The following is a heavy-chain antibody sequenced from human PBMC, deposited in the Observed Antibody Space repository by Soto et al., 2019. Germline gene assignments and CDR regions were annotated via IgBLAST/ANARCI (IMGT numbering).Heavy chain of an antibody. CDR2: INHSGST. Sequence: QVQLQQWGAGLLKPSETLSLTCAVYGGSFSGYYWSWIRQPPGKGLEWIGEINHSGSTNYNPSLKSRVTISVDPSKNQFSLKLSSVTAADTAVYYCARVCSGGSCYSGFDYWGQGTLVTVSS. D-gene: IGHD2-15*01. CDR1: GGSFSGYY. J-gene: IGHJ4*02. V-gene: IGHV4-34*01. CDR3: ARVCSGGSCYSGFDY.